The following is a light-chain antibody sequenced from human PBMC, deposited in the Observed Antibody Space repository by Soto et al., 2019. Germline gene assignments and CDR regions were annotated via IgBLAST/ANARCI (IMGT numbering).Light chain of an antibody. CDR1: QDISNY. J-gene: IGKJ4*01. CDR2: DAS. Sequence: DIQMTQSPSSLSASVGDRVTITCQASQDISNYLNWYQQKVGKAPKLLIYDASNLQTGVPSRFSGGGSGTNFTVTISSLQPEDFATYYCQQYDNFPLFGGGTKVEIK. CDR3: QQYDNFPL. V-gene: IGKV1-33*01.